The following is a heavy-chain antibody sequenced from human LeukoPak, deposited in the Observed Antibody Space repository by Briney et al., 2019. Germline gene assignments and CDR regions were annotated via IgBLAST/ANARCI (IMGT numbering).Heavy chain of an antibody. CDR2: ISSSSSYI. D-gene: IGHD5-12*01. CDR3: ARVLYIVATIGWPGY. V-gene: IGHV3-21*01. Sequence: GGSLRLSCAASGFTFSSYSMNWVRQAPGRGLEWVSSISSSSSYIYYADSVKGRFTISRDNAKNSLYLQMNSLRAEDTAVYYCARVLYIVATIGWPGYWGQGTLVTVSS. CDR1: GFTFSSYS. J-gene: IGHJ4*02.